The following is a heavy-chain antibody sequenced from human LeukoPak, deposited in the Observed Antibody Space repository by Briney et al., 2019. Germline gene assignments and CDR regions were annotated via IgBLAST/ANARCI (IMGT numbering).Heavy chain of an antibody. V-gene: IGHV4-31*03. D-gene: IGHD3-22*01. CDR3: ASTYYYDSSGYYQTFDY. Sequence: SQTLSLTCTVSGGSISSGGYYWSWIRQHPGKGLEWIGYIYYSGSTYYNPSLKSRVTISVDTSKNQFSLKPSSVTAADTAVYYCASTYYYDSSGYYQTFDYWGQGTLVTVSS. CDR2: IYYSGST. J-gene: IGHJ4*02. CDR1: GGSISSGGYY.